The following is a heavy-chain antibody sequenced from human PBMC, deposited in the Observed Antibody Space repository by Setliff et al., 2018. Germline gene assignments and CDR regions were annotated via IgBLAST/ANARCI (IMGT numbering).Heavy chain of an antibody. J-gene: IGHJ4*02. CDR1: GASLNSGTYY. CDR3: ARTGTYRYFDY. V-gene: IGHV4-39*01. Sequence: PSETLSLTCTVSGASLNSGTYYWGWIRQPPGKGLEWIGRIYYRGDTYYNPSLKGRLTISVDTAQSQFSLRLTSVTAADTAVYYCARTGTYRYFDYWGQGALVTVSS. D-gene: IGHD1-1*01. CDR2: IYYRGDT.